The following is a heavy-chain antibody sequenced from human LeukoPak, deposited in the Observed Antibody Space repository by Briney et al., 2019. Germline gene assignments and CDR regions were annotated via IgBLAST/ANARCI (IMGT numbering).Heavy chain of an antibody. CDR2: IYSDNT. CDR1: GFTVSTNS. D-gene: IGHD3-10*01. J-gene: IGHJ4*02. V-gene: IGHV3-66*04. Sequence: GGSLRLSCTVSGFTVSTNSMSWVRQAPGKGLEWVSFIYSDNTHYSDSVKGRFTISRDNSKNTLYLQTNSLRAEATAVYSCARHRGPGGSGSYYPYYFDYWGQGTLVTVSS. CDR3: ARHRGPGGSGSYYPYYFDY.